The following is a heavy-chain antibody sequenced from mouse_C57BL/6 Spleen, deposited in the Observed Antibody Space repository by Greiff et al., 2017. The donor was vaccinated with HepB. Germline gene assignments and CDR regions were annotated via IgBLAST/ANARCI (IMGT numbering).Heavy chain of an antibody. V-gene: IGHV1-43*01. CDR1: GYSFTGYY. CDR2: INPSTGGT. J-gene: IGHJ2*01. CDR3: ARGEKIYYYGSSLDY. D-gene: IGHD1-1*01. Sequence: VHVKQSGPELVKPGASVKISCKASGYSFTGYYMHWVKQSSEKSLEWIGEINPSTGGTSYNQKFKGKATLTVDKSSSTAYMQLKSLTSEDSAVYYCARGEKIYYYGSSLDYWGQGTTLTVSS.